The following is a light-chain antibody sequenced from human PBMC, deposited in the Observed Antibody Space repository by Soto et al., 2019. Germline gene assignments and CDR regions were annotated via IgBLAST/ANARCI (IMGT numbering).Light chain of an antibody. CDR1: QSISTW. CDR2: DAS. V-gene: IGKV1-5*01. CDR3: QRSNRYSGR. Sequence: MQMVKAHCTGSASGGDGGTITGRATQSISTWLAWYQQKPGKAPKLLIYDASSLESGVPSRFSGSGSGTEFTLTISTLQPDDFAPYYSQRSNRYSGRFGRGAKVDIK. J-gene: IGKJ1*01.